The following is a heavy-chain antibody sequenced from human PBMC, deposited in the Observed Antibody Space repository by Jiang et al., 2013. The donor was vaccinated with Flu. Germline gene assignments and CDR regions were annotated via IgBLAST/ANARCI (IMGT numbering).Heavy chain of an antibody. CDR2: IYPADSDT. J-gene: IGHJ4*02. Sequence: PGESLIISCKGSGYSFPTYWIGWVRQMPGKGLEWMGIIYPADSDTRYSPSFQGQVTISADKSISTAYLQWSSLKASDTAMYYCARINDILTGHFTFDYWGQGTLVTVSS. V-gene: IGHV5-51*01. CDR3: ARINDILTGHFTFDY. D-gene: IGHD3-9*01. CDR1: GYSFPTYW.